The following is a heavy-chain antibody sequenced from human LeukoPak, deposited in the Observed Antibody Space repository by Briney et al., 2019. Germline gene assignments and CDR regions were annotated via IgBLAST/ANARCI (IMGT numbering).Heavy chain of an antibody. CDR1: GFTFGDYA. V-gene: IGHV3-48*01. CDR3: AREYSSSSGRAFDI. D-gene: IGHD6-6*01. J-gene: IGHJ3*02. CDR2: IRTSSSTT. Sequence: GGSLRLSCTASGFTFGDYAMSWVRQAPGKGLEWVSYIRTSSSTTYYADSVKGRFTISRDNANSSLYLQMSSLRPEDTAMYYCAREYSSSSGRAFDIWGQGTMVTVSS.